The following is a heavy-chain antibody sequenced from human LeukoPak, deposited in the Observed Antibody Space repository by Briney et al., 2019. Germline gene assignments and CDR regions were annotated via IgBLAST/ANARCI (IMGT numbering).Heavy chain of an antibody. V-gene: IGHV3-33*01. Sequence: GGSLRLSCAASGFTFSSYGMHWVRQAPGKGLEWVAVIGYDGSNKYYADSVKGRFTISRDNSKNTLYLQMNSLRAEDTAVYYCARDRGYSYGYEDYWGQGTLVTVSS. CDR3: ARDRGYSYGYEDY. CDR1: GFTFSSYG. J-gene: IGHJ4*02. CDR2: IGYDGSNK. D-gene: IGHD5-18*01.